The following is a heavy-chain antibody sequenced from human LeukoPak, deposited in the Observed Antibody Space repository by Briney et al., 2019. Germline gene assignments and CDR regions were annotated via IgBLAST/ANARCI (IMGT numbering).Heavy chain of an antibody. CDR3: ARITYGDNHFDI. CDR2: IYYSGST. J-gene: IGHJ3*02. CDR1: GGSISSGGYY. Sequence: TSQTLSLTCTVSGGSISSGGYYWSWIRQPPGKGLEWIGYIYYSGSTSYNPSLKSRVTISVDTSKNQFSLKLNSVTAADTAVYYCARITYGDNHFDIWGQGTMVTVSS. D-gene: IGHD4-23*01. V-gene: IGHV4-61*08.